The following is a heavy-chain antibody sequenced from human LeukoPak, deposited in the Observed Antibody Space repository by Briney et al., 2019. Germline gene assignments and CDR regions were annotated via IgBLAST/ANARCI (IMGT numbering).Heavy chain of an antibody. Sequence: GESLKISCKGSGYIFTDYWIGWVRQMPGKGLEWMGIIYPGDSDTRYSPSFQGQVTISADKSISTAYLQWSSLKASDTAMYYCARQNYYDSSGSALIDYWGQGTLVTVSS. CDR2: IYPGDSDT. J-gene: IGHJ4*02. V-gene: IGHV5-51*01. CDR1: GYIFTDYW. D-gene: IGHD3-22*01. CDR3: ARQNYYDSSGSALIDY.